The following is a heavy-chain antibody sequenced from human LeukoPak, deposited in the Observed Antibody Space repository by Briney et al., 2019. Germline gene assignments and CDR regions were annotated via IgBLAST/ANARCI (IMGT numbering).Heavy chain of an antibody. CDR2: INPHSGGT. J-gene: IGHJ4*01. CDR3: ARWRYSNYFFDN. V-gene: IGHV1-2*02. Sequence: GASVKVSCKASGYTFTGYYIHWVRQAPGQGLERMGWINPHSGGTNYAQKFQGGVTMTSDTSTNTAYMELNRLTSDDTAVYYCARWRYSNYFFDNWGQGTLVTVSS. D-gene: IGHD4-11*01. CDR1: GYTFTGYY.